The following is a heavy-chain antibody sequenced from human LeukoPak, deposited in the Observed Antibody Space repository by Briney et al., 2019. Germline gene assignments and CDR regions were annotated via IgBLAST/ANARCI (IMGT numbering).Heavy chain of an antibody. CDR3: ARAVRYARNPKPNNWFDP. Sequence: ASVKVSCKASGYTFTSYDINWVRQATGQGLEWMGWMNPNSGNTGYAQKFQGRVTMTRNTSISTAYMELSGLRSEDTAVYYCARAVRYARNPKPNNWFDPWGQGTLVTVSS. CDR2: MNPNSGNT. CDR1: GYTFTSYD. D-gene: IGHD2-8*01. J-gene: IGHJ5*02. V-gene: IGHV1-8*01.